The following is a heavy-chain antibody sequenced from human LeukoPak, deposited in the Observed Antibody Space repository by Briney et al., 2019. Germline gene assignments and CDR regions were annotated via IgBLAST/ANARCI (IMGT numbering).Heavy chain of an antibody. D-gene: IGHD3-22*01. J-gene: IGHJ4*02. CDR1: GYTLTELS. CDR2: FDPEDGET. Sequence: ASVKVSCKVSGYTLTELSMHWVRQAPGKGLEWMGGFDPEDGETIYAQKFQGRVTMTEDTSTDTAYMELSSLRSEDTAVYYCARAEYYYDSSGYYYLFDYWGQGTLVTVSS. V-gene: IGHV1-24*01. CDR3: ARAEYYYDSSGYYYLFDY.